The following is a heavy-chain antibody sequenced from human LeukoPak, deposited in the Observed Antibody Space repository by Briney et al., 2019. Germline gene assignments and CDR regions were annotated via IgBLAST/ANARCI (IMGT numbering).Heavy chain of an antibody. J-gene: IGHJ4*02. Sequence: GGSLRLSCAASGFTFSSNWMSWVRRAAGKGLEWVSVIYGSSRTYYADSVKGRFTISRDNSKNTVYLQMDSLRAEDTAVYYCARDRADGYNYGDYFDNWGQGTLVTVSS. CDR2: IYGSSRT. D-gene: IGHD5-18*01. V-gene: IGHV3-66*01. CDR1: GFTFSSNW. CDR3: ARDRADGYNYGDYFDN.